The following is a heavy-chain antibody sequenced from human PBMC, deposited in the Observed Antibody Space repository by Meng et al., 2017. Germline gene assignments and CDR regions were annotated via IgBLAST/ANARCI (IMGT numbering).Heavy chain of an antibody. CDR1: GYNSPVYY. Sequence: VVLACGGEEVKRAGASGQVPCKPSGYNSPVYYTLWVRRAPGHGLEGMGRINPKSGDTNYAQKFQARVTMTGDTSISTAYMELSGLRSDDTAMYYCARDEDISAAGKLFGDYWGQGTLVTVSS. J-gene: IGHJ4*02. CDR3: ARDEDISAAGKLFGDY. D-gene: IGHD6-25*01. CDR2: INPKSGDT. V-gene: IGHV1-2*06.